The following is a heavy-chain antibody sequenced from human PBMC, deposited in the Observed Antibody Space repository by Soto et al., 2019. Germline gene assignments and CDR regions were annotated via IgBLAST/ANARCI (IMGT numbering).Heavy chain of an antibody. J-gene: IGHJ6*02. CDR2: ISYDGSNK. V-gene: IGHV3-30-3*01. CDR1: GFTFSSYA. Sequence: QVQLVESGGGVVQPGRSLRLSCAASGFTFSSYAMHWVRQAPGKGLEWVAVISYDGSNKYYADSVKGRFTISRDNSRNTLYLQRNSLRAEDTAVYYCARDVAVAGNYNGMDVWGQGNTVTVSS. D-gene: IGHD6-19*01. CDR3: ARDVAVAGNYNGMDV.